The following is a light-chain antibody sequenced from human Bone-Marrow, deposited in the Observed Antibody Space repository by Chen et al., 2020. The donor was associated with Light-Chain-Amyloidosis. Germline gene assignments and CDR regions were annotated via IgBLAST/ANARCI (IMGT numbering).Light chain of an antibody. V-gene: IGLV2-14*01. Sequence: QSALTQPASVSGSPGQSITISCTGTRSDVGGDNHVSWYQQHPDKAPKLMIYEVTNRPSWVPDRCAGSKSDKTASLTISGLQTEDEADYFCSSYSSTNTLVFGSGARVTVL. CDR1: RSDVGGDNH. CDR3: SSYSSTNTLV. J-gene: IGLJ1*01. CDR2: EVT.